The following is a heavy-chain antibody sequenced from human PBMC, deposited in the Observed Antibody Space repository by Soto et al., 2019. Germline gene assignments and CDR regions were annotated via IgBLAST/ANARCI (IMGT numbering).Heavy chain of an antibody. CDR2: VNPSGGHT. J-gene: IGHJ4*02. Sequence: QVQLMQSGAEVKKPGASVKVSCKASGDTFTDYYIHWVRQAPGQGIEWMGTVNPSGGHTTYAQHFLGRVTITRDTSTSTLYMELTILPSDDTAIYYCARGGHVVVVTAALDYGGQGTLVTVSS. CDR3: ARGGHVVVVTAALDY. CDR1: GDTFTDYY. D-gene: IGHD2-21*02. V-gene: IGHV1-46*01.